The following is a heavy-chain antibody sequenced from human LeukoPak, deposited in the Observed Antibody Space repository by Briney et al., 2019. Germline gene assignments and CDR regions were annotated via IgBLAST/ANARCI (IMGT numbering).Heavy chain of an antibody. CDR3: AKDFRGSFDY. V-gene: IGHV3-23*01. Sequence: GGTLRLSCAASGFTFSSYGTSWVRQAPGKGLEWVSAISGSGGSTYYADSVKGRFTISRDNSKNTLYLQMNSLRAEDTAVYYCAKDFRGSFDYWGQGTLVTVSS. CDR2: ISGSGGST. D-gene: IGHD3-16*01. J-gene: IGHJ4*02. CDR1: GFTFSSYG.